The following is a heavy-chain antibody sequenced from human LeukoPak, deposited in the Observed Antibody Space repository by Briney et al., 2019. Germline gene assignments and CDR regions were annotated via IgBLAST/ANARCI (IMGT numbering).Heavy chain of an antibody. D-gene: IGHD3-10*01. Sequence: GASVKGSCKASGYTFTSYDINWVRQATGQRLEWMGWMNPKSGNTGYAQKFQGRLTMTRNTSISTAYMELSSLRSEDTAVYYCAIRYGSGEKYYYYYYMDVWGKGTTVTVSS. CDR1: GYTFTSYD. CDR2: MNPKSGNT. V-gene: IGHV1-8*01. CDR3: AIRYGSGEKYYYYYYMDV. J-gene: IGHJ6*03.